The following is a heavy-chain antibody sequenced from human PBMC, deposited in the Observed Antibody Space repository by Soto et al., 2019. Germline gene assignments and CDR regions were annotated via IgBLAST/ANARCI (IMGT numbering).Heavy chain of an antibody. Sequence: GVSPRLSFAASGFTFSSYLMSWFRQAPGKGLEWVANIKQDGSEKYYVDSVKGRFTISRDNAKNSLYLQMNSLRAEDTAVYYCARANYDFWSGYYLGPWGQGTLVTVSS. V-gene: IGHV3-7*04. CDR1: GFTFSSYL. CDR3: ARANYDFWSGYYLGP. J-gene: IGHJ5*02. D-gene: IGHD3-3*01. CDR2: IKQDGSEK.